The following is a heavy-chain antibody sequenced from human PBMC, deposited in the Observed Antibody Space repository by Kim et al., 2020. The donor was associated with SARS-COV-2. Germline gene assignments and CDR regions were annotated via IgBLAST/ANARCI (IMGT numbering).Heavy chain of an antibody. CDR2: ISYHGSNK. J-gene: IGHJ4*02. Sequence: GGSLRLSCAASGFTFSSYGMHWVRQAPGKGLEWVAVISYHGSNKYYADSVKGRFTISRDNSKNTLYLQMNSLRAEDTAVYYCARDGAVAGQGGFDYWGQGTLVTVSS. CDR3: ARDGAVAGQGGFDY. V-gene: IGHV3-33*05. CDR1: GFTFSSYG. D-gene: IGHD6-19*01.